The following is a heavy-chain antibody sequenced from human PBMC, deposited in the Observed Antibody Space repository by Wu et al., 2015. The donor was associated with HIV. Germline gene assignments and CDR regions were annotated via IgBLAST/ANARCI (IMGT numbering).Heavy chain of an antibody. CDR1: GYTFIGYY. D-gene: IGHD3-10*01. V-gene: IGHV1-2*02. J-gene: IGHJ4*02. Sequence: QVQLVQSGADLKKPGASVRVSCKASGYTFIGYYMHWVRQAPGQGLEWMGWINPNSGGTNYAQKFQGRVTMTRDTSISTAYMELSRLRSDDTAVYYCARVRWFGESFDYWGQGTLVTVSS. CDR3: ARVRWFGESFDY. CDR2: INPNSGGT.